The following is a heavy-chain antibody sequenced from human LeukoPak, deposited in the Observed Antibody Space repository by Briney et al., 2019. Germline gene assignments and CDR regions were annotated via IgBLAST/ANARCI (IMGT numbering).Heavy chain of an antibody. CDR3: ARRAVVVPAARGYYYYYMDV. CDR2: IYYSGST. CDR1: GGSISSYY. V-gene: IGHV4-59*01. D-gene: IGHD2-2*01. Sequence: PSETLSLTCTVSGGSISSYYWSWIRQPPGKGLESIGYIYYSGSTNYNPSLKSRVTISVDTSKNQFSLKLSSVTAADTAVYYCARRAVVVPAARGYYYYYMDVWGKGTTVTVSS. J-gene: IGHJ6*03.